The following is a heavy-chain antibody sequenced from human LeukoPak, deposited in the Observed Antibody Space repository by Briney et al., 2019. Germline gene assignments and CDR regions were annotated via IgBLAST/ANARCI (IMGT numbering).Heavy chain of an antibody. CDR2: INPNSGGT. V-gene: IGHV1-2*06. D-gene: IGHD3-10*01. CDR3: TRDRVGSGSYRDV. Sequence: ASVKVSCKASGYTFTGYYMHWVRQAPGQGLEWMGRINPNSGGTNYAQKFQGRVTMTRDTSISTAYTELSRLRSDDTAVYYCTRDRVGSGSYRDVWGKGTTVTVSS. J-gene: IGHJ6*04. CDR1: GYTFTGYY.